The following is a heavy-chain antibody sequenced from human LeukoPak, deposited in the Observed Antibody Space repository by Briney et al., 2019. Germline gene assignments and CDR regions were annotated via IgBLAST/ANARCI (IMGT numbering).Heavy chain of an antibody. Sequence: ASVKVSCKSSGYTFNNYAMNWVRQAPGQGLEWMGWINTNTGNPTYAQGFTGRFVFSLDTSVSTAYLQISSLKAEDTAVYYCARDLEQSDYWGQGTLVTVSS. J-gene: IGHJ4*02. CDR3: ARDLEQSDY. CDR1: GYTFNNYA. D-gene: IGHD1/OR15-1a*01. V-gene: IGHV7-4-1*02. CDR2: INTNTGNP.